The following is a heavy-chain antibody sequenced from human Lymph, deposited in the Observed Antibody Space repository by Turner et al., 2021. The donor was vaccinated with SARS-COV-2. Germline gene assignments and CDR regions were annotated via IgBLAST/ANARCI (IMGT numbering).Heavy chain of an antibody. CDR2: ISYDGRNE. V-gene: IGHV3-30*19. CDR3: ARDKLQYILVDAFDV. D-gene: IGHD2-21*01. CDR1: GFTFRTYG. J-gene: IGHJ3*01. Sequence: QVQLVQSGGGVVQPGGSLRLSCAASGFTFRTYGMHWVRQAPGKGLEWVAVISYDGRNEYYADSAKGRFTISRDNSKNTLSLQMNSLRAEDTAVYYCARDKLQYILVDAFDVWGQGTVVTISS.